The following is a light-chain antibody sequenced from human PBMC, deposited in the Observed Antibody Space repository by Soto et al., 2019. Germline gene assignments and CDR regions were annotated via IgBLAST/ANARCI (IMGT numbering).Light chain of an antibody. J-gene: IGLJ2*01. CDR3: ETWDSNTRV. CDR2: LEGSGSY. Sequence: QLVLTQSSSASASLGSSVKLTCTLSSGHSSYIIAWHQQQPGKAPRYLMKLEGSGSYNKGSGVPDRFSGSSSGADRYLTISNLQFEDEATYYCETWDSNTRVVGGGTKLTVL. V-gene: IGLV4-60*02. CDR1: SGHSSYI.